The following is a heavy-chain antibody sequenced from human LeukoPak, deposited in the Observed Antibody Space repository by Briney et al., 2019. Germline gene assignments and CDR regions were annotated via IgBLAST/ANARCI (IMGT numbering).Heavy chain of an antibody. CDR1: GYTFTDYY. V-gene: IGHV1-2*02. J-gene: IGHJ5*02. D-gene: IGHD1-26*01. Sequence: ASVKVSSKASGYTFTDYYFHWVRQAPGQGLEWMARINPNSGGTNYAQKFQGRVSMTLDTSISTAYMELNSLRSDDTAVYYCGTDNMGPTGLGHWGQGTPVTVSS. CDR3: GTDNMGPTGLGH. CDR2: INPNSGGT.